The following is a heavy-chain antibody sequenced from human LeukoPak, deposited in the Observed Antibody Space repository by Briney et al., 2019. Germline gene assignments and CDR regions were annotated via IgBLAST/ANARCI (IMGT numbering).Heavy chain of an antibody. J-gene: IGHJ3*02. D-gene: IGHD2-2*01. CDR1: GYSISSGYY. CDR3: ARSYCSSTSCYLDAFDI. CDR2: IYHSGST. V-gene: IGHV4-38-2*02. Sequence: SETLSLTCTVSGYSISSGYYWGWIRPPPGKELEWIGSIYHSGSTYYNRSLKSRVTISVDTSKNQFSLKLSSVTAADTAVYYCARSYCSSTSCYLDAFDIWGQGTMVTVSS.